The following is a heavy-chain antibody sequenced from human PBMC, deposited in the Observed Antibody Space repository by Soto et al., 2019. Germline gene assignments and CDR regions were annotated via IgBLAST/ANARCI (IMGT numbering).Heavy chain of an antibody. CDR1: GYTFTSYD. CDR2: MNPNSGNT. Sequence: ASVKVSCKASGYTFTSYDINWVRQATGRGLEWMGWMNPNSGNTGYAQKFQGRVTMTRNTYISTAYMELSSLRSEDTAVYYCARVVRYSYANYYMDVWGKGTTVTVSS. D-gene: IGHD5-18*01. CDR3: ARVVRYSYANYYMDV. V-gene: IGHV1-8*01. J-gene: IGHJ6*03.